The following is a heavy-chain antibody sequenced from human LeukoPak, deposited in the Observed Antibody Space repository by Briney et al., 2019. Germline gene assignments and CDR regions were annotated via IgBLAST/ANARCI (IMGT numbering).Heavy chain of an antibody. CDR3: ARDGSFPGSLNNWLDP. D-gene: IGHD2-15*01. CDR1: GGSISGYY. J-gene: IGHJ5*02. V-gene: IGHV4-59*01. CDR2: IYYDGNT. Sequence: PSETLSLTCTVSGGSISGYYWSWIRQPPGKGLEWIGYIYYDGNTNYNPSLKSRVTISVDTSKNQFSLKLSSVTAADTAVYYCARDGSFPGSLNNWLDPWGQGTLVTVSS.